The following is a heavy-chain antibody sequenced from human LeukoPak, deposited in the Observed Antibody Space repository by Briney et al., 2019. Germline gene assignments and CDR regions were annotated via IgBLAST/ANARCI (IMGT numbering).Heavy chain of an antibody. CDR3: ARGGRGTATTWIFDY. Sequence: GASVKVSCKASGYTFSSYGLSWVRQAPGQGLEWMGWISAHNGNTNYAQKLQGRVTMTTDTSTSTAYMELRSLRSDDTAVYYCARGGRGTATTWIFDYWGQGTPVTVSS. D-gene: IGHD4-17*01. CDR1: GYTFSSYG. CDR2: ISAHNGNT. V-gene: IGHV1-18*01. J-gene: IGHJ4*02.